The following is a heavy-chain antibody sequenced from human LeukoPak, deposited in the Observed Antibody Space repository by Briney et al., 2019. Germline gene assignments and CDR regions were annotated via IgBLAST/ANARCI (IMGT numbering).Heavy chain of an antibody. J-gene: IGHJ4*02. CDR2: ISGSGGST. Sequence: GGSLRLSCAASGFTFSSYAMSWVRQAPGKGLEWVSAISGSGGSTYYADSVKGRFTISRDNSKNTLYLQMNSLRAEDTAVYYCAKDMRFNWTPYYFDYWGQGTLVTVSS. CDR1: GFTFSSYA. V-gene: IGHV3-23*01. CDR3: AKDMRFNWTPYYFDY. D-gene: IGHD1-20*01.